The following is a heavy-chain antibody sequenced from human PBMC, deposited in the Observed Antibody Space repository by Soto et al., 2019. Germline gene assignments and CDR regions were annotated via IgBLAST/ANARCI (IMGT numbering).Heavy chain of an antibody. CDR3: ARMRAAGTFDY. D-gene: IGHD6-13*01. CDR1: GGSIIGYY. Sequence: SETLSLTCTVSGGSIIGYYWSCIRQPAGKGLEWSGRIYSDGSTNYNPSLKSRVTMSVDTSKNQFSLKLTSMTAADTAMYYCARMRAAGTFDYLGQGTLVTVSS. J-gene: IGHJ4*02. V-gene: IGHV4-4*07. CDR2: IYSDGST.